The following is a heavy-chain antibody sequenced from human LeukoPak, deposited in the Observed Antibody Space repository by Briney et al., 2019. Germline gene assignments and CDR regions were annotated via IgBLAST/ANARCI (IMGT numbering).Heavy chain of an antibody. Sequence: GVSLRLSCAASGFTVSAYAMAWVRQAPGKGLEWVSTIYDDNTYYADSVKGRFAISTDNSKNTLYLQMNSLRVEDTAVYSCAARKVRGVSFYLDYWGQGTLVTVSS. CDR1: GFTVSAYA. J-gene: IGHJ4*02. CDR3: AARKVRGVSFYLDY. V-gene: IGHV3-23*01. CDR2: IYDDNT. D-gene: IGHD3-10*01.